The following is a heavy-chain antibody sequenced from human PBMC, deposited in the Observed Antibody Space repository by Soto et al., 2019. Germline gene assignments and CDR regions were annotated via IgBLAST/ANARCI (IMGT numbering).Heavy chain of an antibody. V-gene: IGHV3-23*01. CDR3: AKGPNYDFWSGYSNWFDP. J-gene: IGHJ5*02. CDR2: ISGSGTNT. Sequence: PGGSLRISCAASGDTFSTYAMSWVRQAPGKALEWVSAISGSGTNTYYADSVKGRFTISRDNSKNTLYLQMNSLRAEDTAVYYCAKGPNYDFWSGYSNWFDPWGQGALVTVSS. CDR1: GDTFSTYA. D-gene: IGHD3-3*01.